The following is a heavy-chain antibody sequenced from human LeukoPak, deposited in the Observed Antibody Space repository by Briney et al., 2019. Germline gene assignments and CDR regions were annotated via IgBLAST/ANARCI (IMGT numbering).Heavy chain of an antibody. CDR3: ARDTTVAYYGSGIAY. V-gene: IGHV3-21*01. J-gene: IGHJ4*02. Sequence: GRSLRLSCAASGFTFSSYSMNWVRQAPGKGLEWVSSISSSSSYIYYADSVKGRFTISRDNAKNSLYLQMNSLRAEDTAVYYCARDTTVAYYGSGIAYWGQGTLVTVSS. CDR1: GFTFSSYS. CDR2: ISSSSSYI. D-gene: IGHD3-10*01.